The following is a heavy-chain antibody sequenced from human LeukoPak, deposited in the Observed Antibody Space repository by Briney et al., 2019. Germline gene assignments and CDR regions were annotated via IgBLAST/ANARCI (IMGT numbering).Heavy chain of an antibody. Sequence: PSETLSLTCTVSGDSIFSTTYYCGWIRQPPGKGLELIGSIFHSGSTYYNPSLRSRVTILVDTSNNQLSLRLRSVNAADTAVYYCERLYEGKRHPDYWGQGTLVTVSS. J-gene: IGHJ4*02. CDR1: GDSIFSTTYY. V-gene: IGHV4-39*01. CDR2: IFHSGST. CDR3: ERLYEGKRHPDY. D-gene: IGHD2-8*01.